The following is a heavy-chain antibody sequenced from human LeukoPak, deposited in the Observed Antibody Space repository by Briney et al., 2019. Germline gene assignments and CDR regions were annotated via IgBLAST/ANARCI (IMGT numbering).Heavy chain of an antibody. J-gene: IGHJ4*02. CDR2: INHSGST. V-gene: IGHV4-34*01. CDR1: GGSFSGYY. D-gene: IGHD5-18*01. CDR3: ARRQLWSRTTFDY. Sequence: PSETLSLTCAVYGGSFSGYYWSWIRQPPGKGLEWIGEINHSGSTNYNPSLKSRVTISVDTSKNQFSLKLSSVTAADTAVYYCARRQLWSRTTFDYWGQGTLVTVSS.